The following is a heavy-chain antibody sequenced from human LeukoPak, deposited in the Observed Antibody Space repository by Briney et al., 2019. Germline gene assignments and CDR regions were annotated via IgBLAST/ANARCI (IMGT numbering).Heavy chain of an antibody. Sequence: GESLKISCKGSGYSFTSYGISWVRQAPGQGLEWMGWISAYNGNTNYAQKLQGRVTMTTDTSTSTAYMELRSLRSDDTAVYYCASPDNSGSYADAFDIWGQGTMVTVSS. CDR2: ISAYNGNT. V-gene: IGHV1-18*01. J-gene: IGHJ3*02. D-gene: IGHD1-26*01. CDR3: ASPDNSGSYADAFDI. CDR1: GYSFTSYG.